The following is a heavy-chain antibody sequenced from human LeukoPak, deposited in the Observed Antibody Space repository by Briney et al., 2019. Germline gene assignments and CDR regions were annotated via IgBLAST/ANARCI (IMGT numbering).Heavy chain of an antibody. J-gene: IGHJ4*02. D-gene: IGHD1-26*01. Sequence: GGSLRLSCAASGFTFSSYSMSWVRQAPGKGPEWLSYISSDSSITYYADSVRGRFTISRDNARNSLYLQMNSLRDEDTAVYYCARDAGGSYYIYYFDNWGQGTLVTVSS. CDR1: GFTFSSYS. CDR3: ARDAGGSYYIYYFDN. CDR2: ISSDSSIT. V-gene: IGHV3-48*02.